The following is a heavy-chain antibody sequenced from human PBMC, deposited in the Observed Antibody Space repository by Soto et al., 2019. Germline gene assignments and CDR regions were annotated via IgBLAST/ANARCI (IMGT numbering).Heavy chain of an antibody. CDR3: ARLLTRRSWENFDY. D-gene: IGHD6-13*01. CDR1: GCSFTSYL. J-gene: IGHJ4*02. V-gene: IGHV5-51*01. CDR2: IYPGDSDT. Sequence: GESLKISCKGSGCSFTSYLIGWVRQMPRKGLEWMGIIYPGDSDTRYSPSFQGQVTISADKSISTAYLQWSSLKASDTAMYYCARLLTRRSWENFDYWGQGTLVTVSS.